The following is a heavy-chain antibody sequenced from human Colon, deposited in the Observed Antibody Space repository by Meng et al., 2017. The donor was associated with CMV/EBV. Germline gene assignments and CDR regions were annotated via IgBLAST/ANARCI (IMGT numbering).Heavy chain of an antibody. D-gene: IGHD1-26*01. CDR3: ARAHLIQWELFWFDP. CDR2: ISYSGST. Sequence: SETLSLTCSFSDDSITYYHWTWIRQPPGKGLEWIGYISYSGSTSYNPSLKSRVTISVDTSKNQFSLKLSSVTAADTAVYYCARAHLIQWELFWFDPWGQGTLVTVSS. V-gene: IGHV4-59*01. CDR1: DDSITYYH. J-gene: IGHJ5*02.